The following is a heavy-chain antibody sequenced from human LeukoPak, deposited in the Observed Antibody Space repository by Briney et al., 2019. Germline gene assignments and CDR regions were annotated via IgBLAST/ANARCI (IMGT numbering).Heavy chain of an antibody. CDR3: ARQRTYSYGKDAFDI. Sequence: GGSLRLSCAASGFTFSSYAMSWVRQAPGKGLEAPGKGLEWVSTISASGHATYYPDSVRGRFTISRDNAKNSLYLQMNSLRAEDTAVYYCARQRTYSYGKDAFDIWGQGTMVTVSS. J-gene: IGHJ3*02. V-gene: IGHV3-23*01. CDR2: ISASGHAT. D-gene: IGHD5-18*01. CDR1: GFTFSSYA.